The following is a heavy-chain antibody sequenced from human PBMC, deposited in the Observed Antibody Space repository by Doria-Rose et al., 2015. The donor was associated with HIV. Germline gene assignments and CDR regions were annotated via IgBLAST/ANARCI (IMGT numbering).Heavy chain of an antibody. V-gene: IGHV3-30-3*01. CDR1: SSYA. CDR3: ARDWDDYGDFDY. Sequence: SSYAMHWVRQAPGKGLEWVAVISYDGTNKYYSDSVKGRFTISRDNSKFTLYLQMNNLRAEDTAVYYCARDWDDYGDFDYWGQGTLVIVSS. CDR2: ISYDGTNK. J-gene: IGHJ4*02. D-gene: IGHD4-17*01.